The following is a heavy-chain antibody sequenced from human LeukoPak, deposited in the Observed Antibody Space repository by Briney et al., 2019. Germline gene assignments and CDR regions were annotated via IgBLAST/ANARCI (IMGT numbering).Heavy chain of an antibody. Sequence: PGGSLRLSCAASGFTFSSYSMNWVRQAPGKGLEWVGFIRSKAYGGTTEYAASVKGRFTISRDDSKSIAYLQMNSLKTEDTAVHYCNICYYYGSGSYFSFGLFDYYYMDVWGKGTTVTISS. CDR3: NICYYYGSGSYFSFGLFDYYYMDV. CDR2: IRSKAYGGTT. CDR1: GFTFSSYS. J-gene: IGHJ6*03. V-gene: IGHV3-49*04. D-gene: IGHD3-10*01.